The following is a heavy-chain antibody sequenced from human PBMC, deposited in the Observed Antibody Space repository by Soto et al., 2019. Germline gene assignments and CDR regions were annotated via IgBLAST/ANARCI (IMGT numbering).Heavy chain of an antibody. D-gene: IGHD2-2*01. V-gene: IGHV4-31*03. Sequence: SETLSLTCSVSGDSISSAGYYWSWIRQHPGKGLECMGYIYYSGSSYYNPSLQSRITMSLDTSRSEFSLKLTSVTAADTAVYYCARLGRFCRSNGCFGNYFDYWGQGARVTVSA. CDR2: IYYSGSS. CDR1: GDSISSAGYY. J-gene: IGHJ4*02. CDR3: ARLGRFCRSNGCFGNYFDY.